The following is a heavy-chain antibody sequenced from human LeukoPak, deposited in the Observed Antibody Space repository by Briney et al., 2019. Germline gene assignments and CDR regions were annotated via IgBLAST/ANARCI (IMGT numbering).Heavy chain of an antibody. Sequence: PGGSLRLSCAASGFTFSSYSMNWVRQAPGKGPEWVSSISSSSSYIYYADSVKGRFTISRDNAKNSLYLQMNSLRAEDTAVYYCARGATVTQNYWGQGTLVTVSS. D-gene: IGHD4-17*01. CDR2: ISSSSSYI. CDR3: ARGATVTQNY. CDR1: GFTFSSYS. J-gene: IGHJ4*02. V-gene: IGHV3-21*01.